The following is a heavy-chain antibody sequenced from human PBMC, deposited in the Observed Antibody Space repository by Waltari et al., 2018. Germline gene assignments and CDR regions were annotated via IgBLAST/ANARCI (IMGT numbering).Heavy chain of an antibody. D-gene: IGHD6-19*01. J-gene: IGHJ1*01. CDR2: INQHVSVV. Sequence: EVQLVESGGNLVQPGGSLRLSYAASGFTFRTYWMIWVRQAPGKGREWVANINQHVSVVFYADSLKGRFTVSRDNAKNSLYVQMNNLRAEDTGLYFCVRDHSSGWSFQHWGQGTLVAVSS. CDR1: GFTFRTYW. V-gene: IGHV3-7*01. CDR3: VRDHSSGWSFQH.